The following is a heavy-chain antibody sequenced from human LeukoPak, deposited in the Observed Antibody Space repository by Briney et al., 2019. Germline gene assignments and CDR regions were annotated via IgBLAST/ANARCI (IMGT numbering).Heavy chain of an antibody. V-gene: IGHV3-21*01. CDR2: ISSGSSYI. CDR1: GFTFSSYS. CDR3: AELGITMIGGV. D-gene: IGHD3-10*02. Sequence: GGSLRLSCAASGFTFSSYSMNWVRQAPGKGLEWVSSISSGSSYIYYADSLKGRFTISRDNAKNSLYLQMNSLRAEDTAVYYCAELGITMIGGVWGKGTTVTISS. J-gene: IGHJ6*04.